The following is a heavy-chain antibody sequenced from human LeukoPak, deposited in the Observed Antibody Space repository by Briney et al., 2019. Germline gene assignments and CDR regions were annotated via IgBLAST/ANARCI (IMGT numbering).Heavy chain of an antibody. CDR3: ARGYCSSTICFQYFHH. J-gene: IGHJ1*01. CDR2: IYYSGST. V-gene: IGHV4-59*01. D-gene: IGHD2-2*01. CDR1: SDSISSSY. Sequence: SETLSLISTVSSDSISSSYWSWIRQPPGKGLEWIGYIYYSGSTSYNPSLKSRVAISVDTSKNQFSLKLNSVTAADTAVYYCARGYCSSTICFQYFHHWGQGTLVTVSS.